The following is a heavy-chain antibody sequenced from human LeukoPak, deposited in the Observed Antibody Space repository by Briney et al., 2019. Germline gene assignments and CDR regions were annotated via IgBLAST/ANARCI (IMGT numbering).Heavy chain of an antibody. Sequence: GGSLGLSCAASGFTFRNYVIHWVRQAPGKGLEWVAVTSSDLNVKLYADSVKGRFTISRDDSRNTLYLQMNSLRGDDTAVYYCAKDVGKWESLHFFDYWGQGTLVTVSS. CDR3: AKDVGKWESLHFFDY. V-gene: IGHV3-30*18. CDR1: GFTFRNYV. D-gene: IGHD1-26*01. J-gene: IGHJ4*02. CDR2: TSSDLNVK.